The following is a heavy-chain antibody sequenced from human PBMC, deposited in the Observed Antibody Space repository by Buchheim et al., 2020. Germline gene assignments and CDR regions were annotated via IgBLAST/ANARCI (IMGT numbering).Heavy chain of an antibody. CDR2: FSGSSGTT. D-gene: IGHD4-17*01. CDR1: GFPFSSYA. CDR3: AKETVTAGAGYYGMDV. J-gene: IGHJ6*01. Sequence: EVQLLESGGGLIQPGGSLRLSCAASGFPFSSYAMSWVRQAPGKGLEWVSSFSGSSGTTYYADSVKGRFTISRDNSQYTLYLQMNSLRAGDTAVYYCAKETVTAGAGYYGMDVWGQGTT. V-gene: IGHV3-23*01.